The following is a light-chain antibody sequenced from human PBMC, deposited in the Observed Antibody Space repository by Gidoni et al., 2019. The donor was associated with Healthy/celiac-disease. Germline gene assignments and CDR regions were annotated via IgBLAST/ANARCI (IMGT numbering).Light chain of an antibody. CDR2: QAS. J-gene: IGKJ1*01. Sequence: DIQMTQSPSTLSASVGDRVTITCRASQSISAWLDWYQQKPGKAPKLLIYQASSLECGVPSRFSGGGSGTEFTLTISSLQPDDFATYYCQQYHFYWTFGQGTKVEIK. CDR1: QSISAW. V-gene: IGKV1-5*03. CDR3: QQYHFYWT.